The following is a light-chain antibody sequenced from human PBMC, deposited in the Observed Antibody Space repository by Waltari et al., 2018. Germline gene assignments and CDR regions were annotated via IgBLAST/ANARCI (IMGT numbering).Light chain of an antibody. CDR2: EDN. Sequence: QSVLTQAPPVYEAPRPTVHISCYGTTPNICIYYVCWYQQLPGAAPKIVIYEDNRRPSGIPDRFSGSKSGASATLGITGLQTGDEADYYCGSWDSSLGIGVLGGGTRLTVL. CDR1: TPNICIYY. J-gene: IGLJ3*02. V-gene: IGLV1-51*01. CDR3: GSWDSSLGIGV.